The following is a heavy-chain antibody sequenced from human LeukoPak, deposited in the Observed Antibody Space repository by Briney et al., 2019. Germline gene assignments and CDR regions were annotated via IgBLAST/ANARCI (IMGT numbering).Heavy chain of an antibody. CDR3: AREVLTTNALGV. CDR1: GFTFSDYY. CDR2: IKQDGSKK. V-gene: IGHV3-7*01. Sequence: GGSLRLSCAASGFTFSDYYMSWIRQAPGKGLEWVANIKQDGSKKYFVDSVKGRFTISRDNAKNSLYLQMNSLRAEDTAVYYCAREVLTTNALGVWGQGTLVTVSS. D-gene: IGHD1-1*01. J-gene: IGHJ3*01.